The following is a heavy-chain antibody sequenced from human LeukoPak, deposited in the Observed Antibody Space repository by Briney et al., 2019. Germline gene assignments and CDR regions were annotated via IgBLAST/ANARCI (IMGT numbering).Heavy chain of an antibody. J-gene: IGHJ3*02. D-gene: IGHD4-17*01. Sequence: SETLSLTCTVSGGSISSGSYYWSWIRQPAGKGLEWIGRIYTSGSTNYNPSLKSRVTISVDTSKNQFSLKLSSVTAADTAVYYCARDSGDYEPLSEPADDAFDIWGQGTMVTVSS. V-gene: IGHV4-61*02. CDR2: IYTSGST. CDR3: ARDSGDYEPLSEPADDAFDI. CDR1: GGSISSGSYY.